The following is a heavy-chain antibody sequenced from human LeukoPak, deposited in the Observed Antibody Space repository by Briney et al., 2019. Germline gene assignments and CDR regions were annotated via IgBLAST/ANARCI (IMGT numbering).Heavy chain of an antibody. D-gene: IGHD2-2*01. J-gene: IGHJ3*02. V-gene: IGHV4-59*08. CDR1: GDSINRHY. CDR2: ISYRGTT. Sequence: PSETLSLTCTVSGDSINRHYWSWIRQTPGKGLEWIGYISYRGTTKYNPSLKSRVTISIDTSNNQFSLRLSSVTAADTAVYYCATNAGPAALDAIDIWAQGTIVTVSS. CDR3: ATNAGPAALDAIDI.